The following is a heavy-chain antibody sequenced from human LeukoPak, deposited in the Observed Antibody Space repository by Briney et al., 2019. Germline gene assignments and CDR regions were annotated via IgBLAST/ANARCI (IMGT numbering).Heavy chain of an antibody. J-gene: IGHJ5*02. CDR3: ARRSPTDWFDP. V-gene: IGHV5-51*01. CDR2: IYPGDSDT. CDR1: GYSFTSYW. Sequence: KAGESLKISCKGSGYSFTSYWIGWVRQMPGKGLEWMGIIYPGDSDTRYSPSFQGQVTISADKSIDTAYLQWSSLKASDTAIYYCARRSPTDWFDPWGQGTLVTVSS.